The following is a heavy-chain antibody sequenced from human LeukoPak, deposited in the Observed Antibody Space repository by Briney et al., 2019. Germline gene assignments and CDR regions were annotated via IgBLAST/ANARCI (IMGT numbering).Heavy chain of an antibody. D-gene: IGHD6-6*01. J-gene: IGHJ4*02. CDR1: GFTFDDYA. CDR2: ISWNSGRI. V-gene: IGHV3-9*01. Sequence: PGRSLRLSCAASGFTFDDYAMHWVRQGPGKGLERVSGISWNSGRIGYADSVKGRFIISRDNAKNSLYLQMNSLRSEDTAFYYCAKATYSTSPGYYFDYWGQGTLVTVSS. CDR3: AKATYSTSPGYYFDY.